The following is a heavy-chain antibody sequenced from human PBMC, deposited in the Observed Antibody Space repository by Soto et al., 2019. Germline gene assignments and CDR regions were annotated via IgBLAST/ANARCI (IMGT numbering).Heavy chain of an antibody. J-gene: IGHJ4*02. Sequence: SVKVSCKASGYTFTSYTISWVRQAPGQGLEWMGRIIPILGIANYAQKFQGRVTITADKSTSTAYMELSSLRSEDTAVYYCAREVDYYDSSGYYYIYWGQGTLVTVSS. CDR1: GYTFTSYT. D-gene: IGHD3-22*01. CDR3: AREVDYYDSSGYYYIY. CDR2: IIPILGIA. V-gene: IGHV1-69*04.